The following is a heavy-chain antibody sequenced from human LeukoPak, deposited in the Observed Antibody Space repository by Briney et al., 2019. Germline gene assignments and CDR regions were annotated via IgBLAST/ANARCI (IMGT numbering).Heavy chain of an antibody. CDR3: AREKYYYDSSGYYGHAFDI. CDR1: GGSISSGAYS. Sequence: PSETLSLTCAVSGGSISSGAYSWSWIRQPPRKGLEWIGYVYYSGGTYYNPSLKSRVTISVDTSKNQFSLKLSSVTAADTAVYYCAREKYYYDSSGYYGHAFDIWGQGTMVTVSS. J-gene: IGHJ3*02. D-gene: IGHD3-22*01. V-gene: IGHV4-30-4*07. CDR2: VYYSGGT.